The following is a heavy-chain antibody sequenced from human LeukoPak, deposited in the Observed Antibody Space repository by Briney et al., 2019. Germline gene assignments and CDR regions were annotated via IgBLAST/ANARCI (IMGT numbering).Heavy chain of an antibody. V-gene: IGHV3-23*01. J-gene: IGHJ4*02. CDR3: AKGGAYYYDSSAYYRD. CDR1: GFTFSSYA. D-gene: IGHD3-22*01. CDR2: ISGSGGST. Sequence: GGSLRLSCAASGFTFSSYAMSWVRQAPGKGLEWVSAISGSGGSTYYADSVKGRFTISRDNSKNTLYLQMNSLRAEDAAVYYCAKGGAYYYDSSAYYRDWGQGTLVTVSS.